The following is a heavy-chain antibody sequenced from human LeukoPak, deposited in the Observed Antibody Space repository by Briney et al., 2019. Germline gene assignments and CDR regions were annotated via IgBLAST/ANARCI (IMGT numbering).Heavy chain of an antibody. Sequence: MPSQTLSLTCTVSGHSISSGDYYWDWVRQTPGQGPEWIGYIYYTGSAYYNPSLKSRVTMSVDTSRNQFSLTLTSVTAADTAVYYCARHNYDSRGYLTYLFDYWGRGALVTGSS. CDR1: GHSISSGDYY. J-gene: IGHJ4*02. D-gene: IGHD3-22*01. CDR3: ARHNYDSRGYLTYLFDY. CDR2: IYYTGSA. V-gene: IGHV4-30-4*01.